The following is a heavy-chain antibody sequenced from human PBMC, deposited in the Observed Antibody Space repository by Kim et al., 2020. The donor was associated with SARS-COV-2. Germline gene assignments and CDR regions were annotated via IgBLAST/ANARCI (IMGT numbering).Heavy chain of an antibody. V-gene: IGHV1-46*01. J-gene: IGHJ4*02. Sequence: SYAQKFQGRVTMTRDTSTSTVYMELSSLRSEDTAVYYCARDQRQQLTFDYWGQGTLVTVSS. D-gene: IGHD6-13*01. CDR3: ARDQRQQLTFDY.